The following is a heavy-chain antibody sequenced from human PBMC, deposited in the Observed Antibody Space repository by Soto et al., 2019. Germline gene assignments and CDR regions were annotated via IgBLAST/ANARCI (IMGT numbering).Heavy chain of an antibody. CDR3: AKDGRGPYSSSWYDWFDP. CDR1: GGTFSSYA. D-gene: IGHD6-13*01. V-gene: IGHV1-69*13. J-gene: IGHJ5*02. CDR2: IIPIFGTA. Sequence: GASVKVSCKASGGTFSSYAISWVRQAPGQGLEWMGGIIPIFGTANYAQKFQGRVTITADESTSTAYMELSSLRSEDTALYYCAKDGRGPYSSSWYDWFDPWGQGTLVTVSS.